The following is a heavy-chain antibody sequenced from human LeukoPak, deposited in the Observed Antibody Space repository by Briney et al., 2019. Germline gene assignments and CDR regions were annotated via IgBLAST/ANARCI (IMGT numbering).Heavy chain of an antibody. V-gene: IGHV4-30-2*01. J-gene: IGHJ3*02. D-gene: IGHD3-22*01. CDR1: GGSISSGGYY. Sequence: TASQTLSLTCTVSGGSISSGGYYWSWIRQPPGKGLEWIGYIYHSGSTYYNPSLKSRVTISVDRSKNQFSLKLSSVTAADTAVYYCAGVTMIVVGAGAFDIWGQGTMVTVSS. CDR2: IYHSGST. CDR3: AGVTMIVVGAGAFDI.